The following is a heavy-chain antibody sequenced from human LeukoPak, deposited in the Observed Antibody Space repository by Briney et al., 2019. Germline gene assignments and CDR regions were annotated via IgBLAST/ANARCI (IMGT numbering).Heavy chain of an antibody. CDR1: GFTFSSYS. J-gene: IGHJ4*02. CDR3: VYFDWLLPTVN. D-gene: IGHD3-9*01. Sequence: GGSLRLSCAASGFTFSSYSMNWVRQAPGKGLEWVSYISSSSSTIYYSDSVKGRFTISRDNAKNSLYLQMNSLRAEDTAVYYCVYFDWLLPTVNWGQGTLVTVFS. CDR2: ISSSSSTI. V-gene: IGHV3-48*01.